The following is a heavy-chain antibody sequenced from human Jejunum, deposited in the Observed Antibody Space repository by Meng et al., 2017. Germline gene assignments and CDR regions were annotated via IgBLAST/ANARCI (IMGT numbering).Heavy chain of an antibody. CDR3: ASKGFWSGHYNEY. V-gene: IGHV3-30-3*01. J-gene: IGHJ4*02. D-gene: IGHD3-3*01. CDR1: GFIFSNYV. Sequence: QVQLVESGGRVVQPGRSLRLSCAASGFIFSNYVMFWVRQAPGKGLEWVALISYDGNNKFYADSVKGRFTISRDNSNNTLYLQMNSLRVEDTAVYYCASKGFWSGHYNEYLGQGTLVTVSS. CDR2: ISYDGNNK.